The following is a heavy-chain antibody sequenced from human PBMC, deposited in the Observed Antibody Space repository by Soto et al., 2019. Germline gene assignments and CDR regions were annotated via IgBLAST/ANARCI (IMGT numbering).Heavy chain of an antibody. CDR1: GYSFTRYW. CDR3: ARSGGHANRFSEY. CDR2: IYPGDSDT. Sequence: GESLKISCKGSGYSFTRYWIGWVRQMTGECLEWLGVIYPGDSDTRYSPSLQGQFTISVDKSISTAYLQWSSLRASDSAMYYCARSGGHANRFSEYWGQGTLVPVSS. D-gene: IGHD2-15*01. J-gene: IGHJ4*02. V-gene: IGHV5-51*01.